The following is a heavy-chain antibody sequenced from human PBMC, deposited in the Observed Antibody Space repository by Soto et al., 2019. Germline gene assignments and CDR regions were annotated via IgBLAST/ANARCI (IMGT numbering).Heavy chain of an antibody. J-gene: IGHJ4*02. V-gene: IGHV3-23*01. CDR2: ISTSGGRP. CDR1: GITFSNYA. D-gene: IGHD3-16*02. Sequence: EVQLLESGGGLVQPGGSLRLSCTASGITFSNYATSWVRQAPRKGLEWVSSISTSGGRPYYADSVKGRFTISRDNSKNTLYLQMNSLRVEDTAVYYCAKYPDRYDYVWGTYRYIDHWGQGTLVTVSS. CDR3: AKYPDRYDYVWGTYRYIDH.